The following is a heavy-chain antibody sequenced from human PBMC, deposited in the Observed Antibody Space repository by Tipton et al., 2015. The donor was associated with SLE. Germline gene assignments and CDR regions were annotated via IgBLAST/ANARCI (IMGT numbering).Heavy chain of an antibody. CDR1: GGSISSSSYY. J-gene: IGHJ2*01. CDR3: ARDPAIVVVPAAMMNWYFDL. V-gene: IGHV4-39*07. D-gene: IGHD2-2*01. CDR2: IYYSGST. Sequence: TLSLTCTVSGGSISSSSYYWGWIRQPPGKGLEWIGNIYYSGSTYYNPSLKSRVTISLDTSKNQFSLKLSSMTAADTAVYYCARDPAIVVVPAAMMNWYFDLWGRGTLVTVSS.